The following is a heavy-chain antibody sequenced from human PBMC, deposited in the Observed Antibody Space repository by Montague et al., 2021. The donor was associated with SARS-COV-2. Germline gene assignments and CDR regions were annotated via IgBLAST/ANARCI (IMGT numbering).Heavy chain of an antibody. V-gene: IGHV4-30-4*01. Sequence: TLSLICTVSGGSISSDDYYWSWIRQPPGKGLEWIGYIFYSGSAYYSPSLESRPTISIDTSKNQFSLRLTSVTAADTAVYYCARVRDSSGHDYWGQGTRVTVSS. J-gene: IGHJ4*02. CDR3: ARVRDSSGHDY. CDR1: GGSISSDDYY. D-gene: IGHD3-22*01. CDR2: IFYSGSA.